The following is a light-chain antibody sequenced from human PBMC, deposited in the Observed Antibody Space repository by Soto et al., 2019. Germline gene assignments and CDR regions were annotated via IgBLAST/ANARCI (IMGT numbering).Light chain of an antibody. Sequence: QSVLTQPPSASGTPGQRVTISCSGSRSSVGSNTVNWYQHLPGTAPKLLIYSNNHRPSGVPDRFSASKAGASASLAISGLQAEDEAEYYCSSYTNINTRACVFGTGTKVTVL. V-gene: IGLV1-44*01. CDR3: SSYTNINTRACV. CDR1: RSSVGSNT. J-gene: IGLJ1*01. CDR2: SNN.